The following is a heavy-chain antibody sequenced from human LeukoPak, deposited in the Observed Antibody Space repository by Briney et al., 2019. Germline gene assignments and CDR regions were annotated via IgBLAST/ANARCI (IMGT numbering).Heavy chain of an antibody. CDR3: ARAGRLWFDP. J-gene: IGHJ5*02. CDR1: GNSISSGDYY. CDR2: IYTSGST. D-gene: IGHD3-22*01. Sequence: PSETLSLTCTVSGNSISSGDYYWSWIRQPAGKGLEWIGRIYTSGSTNYNPSLKSRVTISVDTSKNQFSLKLSSVTAADTAVYYCARAGRLWFDPWGQGTLVTVSS. V-gene: IGHV4-61*02.